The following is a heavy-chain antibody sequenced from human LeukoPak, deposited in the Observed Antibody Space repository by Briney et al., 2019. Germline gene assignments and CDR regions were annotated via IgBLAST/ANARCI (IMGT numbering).Heavy chain of an antibody. CDR1: GDSMSTGYY. CDR2: IYHSGST. D-gene: IGHD6-19*01. J-gene: IGHJ4*02. V-gene: IGHV4-38-2*02. Sequence: SETLSLTCTVSGDSMSTGYYWGWIRQPPGKGLEWIGSIYHSGSTYYNPSLKSRVTISVDTSKNQFSLKLSSVTAADTAVYYCTRRIAVAGYYFDYWGQGTLVTVSS. CDR3: TRRIAVAGYYFDY.